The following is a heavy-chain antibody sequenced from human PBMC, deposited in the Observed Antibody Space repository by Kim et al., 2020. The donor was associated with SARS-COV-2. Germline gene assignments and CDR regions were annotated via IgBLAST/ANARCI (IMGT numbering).Heavy chain of an antibody. J-gene: IGHJ6*02. Sequence: SETLSLTCTVSGGSVSSGSYYWSWIRQPAGKGLEWIGYIYYSGSTNYNPSLKSRVTISVDTSKNQFSLKLSSVTAADTAVYYCARDRGHWWRYGMDVWG. CDR2: IYYSGST. CDR3: ARDRGHWWRYGMDV. V-gene: IGHV4-61*01. CDR1: GGSVSSGSYY. D-gene: IGHD2-8*02.